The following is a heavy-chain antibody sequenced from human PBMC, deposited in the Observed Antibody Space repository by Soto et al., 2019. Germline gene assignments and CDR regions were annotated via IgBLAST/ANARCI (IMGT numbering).Heavy chain of an antibody. CDR1: GVTFSNYA. V-gene: IGHV3-30-3*02. CDR3: AKQTIAARSYYYYVMDV. J-gene: IGHJ6*02. Sequence: GGSLRLSCAASGVTFSNYAMHWVRQAPGKGPEWVAVISYDGSKKYYADSVKGRFTVSRDSSKNTLYLQMNSLRAEDTAVYYSAKQTIAARSYYYYVMDVWGQGPRFTFSS. D-gene: IGHD6-6*01. CDR2: ISYDGSKK.